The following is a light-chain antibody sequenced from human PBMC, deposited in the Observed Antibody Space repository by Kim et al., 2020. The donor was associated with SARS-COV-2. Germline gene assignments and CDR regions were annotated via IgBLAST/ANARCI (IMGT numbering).Light chain of an antibody. CDR1: QSVSNSY. J-gene: IGKJ3*01. Sequence: SPGERATLSCRASQSVSNSYLAWYLQKPGQAPRLVIYGASNRATGIPDRFSGSGSGTDFTLTISRLEPEDFAVYYCQQYGDSPVTFGPGTKVDIK. CDR3: QQYGDSPVT. CDR2: GAS. V-gene: IGKV3-20*01.